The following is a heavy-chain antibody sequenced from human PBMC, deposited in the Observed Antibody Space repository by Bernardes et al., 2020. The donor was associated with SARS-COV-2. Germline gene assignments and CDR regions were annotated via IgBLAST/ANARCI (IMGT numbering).Heavy chain of an antibody. J-gene: IGHJ4*02. CDR1: GFTFGVYY. Sequence: GGSLRLSCAASGFTFGVYYMNWVRQAPGKGLEWVSSISSGGGYTYYADSVKGRFTISRDNGKNSVYLQMNTLRVEDTALYYCARGNTLAYCGADCSPFDLWGQGTLVTVSS. CDR3: ARGNTLAYCGADCSPFDL. V-gene: IGHV3-21*01. D-gene: IGHD2-21*02. CDR2: ISSGGGYT.